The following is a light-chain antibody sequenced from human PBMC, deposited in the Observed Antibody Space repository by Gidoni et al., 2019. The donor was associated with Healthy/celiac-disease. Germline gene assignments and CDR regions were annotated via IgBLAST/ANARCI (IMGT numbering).Light chain of an antibody. CDR2: RNN. CDR3: AAWDDSLSGLV. Sequence: QSVLTQPPSESGTPGQGVTISCSGSSSNIGSDYVYWYQQLPGTAPKLLIYRNNQRPSGVPDRFSGSKSGTSASLAISGLRSEDEADYYCAAWDDSLSGLVFGGGTKLTVL. J-gene: IGLJ2*01. CDR1: SSNIGSDY. V-gene: IGLV1-47*01.